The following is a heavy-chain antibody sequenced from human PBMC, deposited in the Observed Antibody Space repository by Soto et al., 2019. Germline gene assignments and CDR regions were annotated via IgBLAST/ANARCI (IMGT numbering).Heavy chain of an antibody. D-gene: IGHD1-26*01. CDR2: INPKTAAT. CDR1: GYSFSDYF. CDR3: ARIKWGLNYYNGMDV. V-gene: IGHV1-2*02. Sequence: AAVGVCCKXSGYSFSDYFIQWVRQAPGQGLEWVAWINPKTAATNYAKKFQGRVSLTWDTSSTTAYMELTRLRPDDTAVYYCARIKWGLNYYNGMDVWGQGTTVTVSS. J-gene: IGHJ6*02.